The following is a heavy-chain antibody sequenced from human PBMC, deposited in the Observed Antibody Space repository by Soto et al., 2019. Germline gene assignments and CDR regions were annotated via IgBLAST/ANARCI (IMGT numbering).Heavy chain of an antibody. CDR1: GFTFSSYA. Sequence: QVQLVESGGGVVQPGRSLRLSCAASGFTFSSYAMHWVRQAPGKGLEWVAVISYDGSNKYYADSVKGRFTISRDNSKNKLYLQMNSLRAEDTAVYYCARAEYLKGDWGQGTLVTVSS. CDR2: ISYDGSNK. V-gene: IGHV3-30-3*01. D-gene: IGHD2-2*01. J-gene: IGHJ4*02. CDR3: ARAEYLKGD.